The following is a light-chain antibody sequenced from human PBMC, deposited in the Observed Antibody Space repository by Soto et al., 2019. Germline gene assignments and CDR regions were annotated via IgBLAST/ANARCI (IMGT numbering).Light chain of an antibody. CDR2: KAS. CDR1: QSINRW. J-gene: IGKJ1*01. V-gene: IGKV1-5*03. Sequence: DIQMTQSPSTLSASVGDRVTITCRASQSINRWLAWYQQKPGKAPKLLIYKASTLESGVPSRFSGGGIGTEFSLSIGSLQPDDFATYYCQQYNSYPGTFGQGTKVDIK. CDR3: QQYNSYPGT.